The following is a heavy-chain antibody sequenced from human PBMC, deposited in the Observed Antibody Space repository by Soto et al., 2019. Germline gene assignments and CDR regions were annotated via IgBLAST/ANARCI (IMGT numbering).Heavy chain of an antibody. CDR1: GFTFSSYS. Sequence: EVQVVESGGGLVKPGGSLRLSCAASGFTFSSYSMNWVRQAPGKGLEWVSFIDSSSSYRYYAYSVKGRFTVSRDNAKNSLYLQMNSLRAGDTAVYYCARDIVADINIADYWYFDLWGRGTLVTDSS. CDR3: ARDIVADINIADYWYFDL. J-gene: IGHJ2*01. D-gene: IGHD5-12*01. CDR2: IDSSSSYR. V-gene: IGHV3-21*01.